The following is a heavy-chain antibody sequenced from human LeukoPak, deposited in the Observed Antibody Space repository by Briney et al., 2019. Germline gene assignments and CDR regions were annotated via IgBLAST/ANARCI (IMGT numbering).Heavy chain of an antibody. CDR2: INPNSGGT. CDR1: GYTFTDYY. CDR3: ARDCSGGSCYDY. D-gene: IGHD2-15*01. Sequence: GASVKVSCKASGYTFTDYYMHWVQQAPGQGLEWMGWINPNSGGTNYAQKFQGWVTMTRDTSISTAYMELSRLRSDDTAVYYCARDCSGGSCYDYWGQGTLVTVSS. J-gene: IGHJ4*02. V-gene: IGHV1-2*04.